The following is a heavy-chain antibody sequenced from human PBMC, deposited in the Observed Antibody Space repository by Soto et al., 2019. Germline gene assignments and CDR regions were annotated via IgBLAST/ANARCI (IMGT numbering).Heavy chain of an antibody. CDR3: APLSVSLSGPYGIHV. CDR2: MFYSGPT. CDR1: GYSVSSSDYY. Sequence: SETLSLTCSVSGYSVSSSDYYWAWIRQPPGKGLEWIGSMFYSGPTYYNPSLKSRVTLSVDTSKNQFSVRLNSVTAADTAVYYCAPLSVSLSGPYGIHVWGQGTTVTVSS. D-gene: IGHD2-15*01. J-gene: IGHJ6*02. V-gene: IGHV4-39*01.